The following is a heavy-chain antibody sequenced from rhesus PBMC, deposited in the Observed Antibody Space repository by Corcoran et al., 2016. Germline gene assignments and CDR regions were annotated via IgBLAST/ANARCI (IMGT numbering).Heavy chain of an antibody. CDR3: ARRTNYANDWYFDI. V-gene: IGHV4S10*01. D-gene: IGHD4-35*01. Sequence: QVQLQESGPGVVKPSETLSLTCAVSGGSISDSYRWSWIRQPPGKGLEWIGYIYGSPTATNSTPSLKSRVTISKDTSKNQFSLILTSVTAADTAIYYCARRTNYANDWYFDIWGPGTPISISS. CDR1: GGSISDSYR. CDR2: IYGSPTAT. J-gene: IGHJ2*01.